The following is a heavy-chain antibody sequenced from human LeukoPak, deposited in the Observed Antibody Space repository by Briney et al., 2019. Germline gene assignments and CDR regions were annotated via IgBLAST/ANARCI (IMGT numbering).Heavy chain of an antibody. D-gene: IGHD3-10*01. J-gene: IGHJ4*02. CDR3: ARDLYGANYYGSGSCFDY. CDR2: ISAYNGNT. Sequence: GASVKVSCKASGYTLTSYGISWVRQAPGQGLEWMGWISAYNGNTNYAQKLQGRVTMTTDTSTSTAYMELRSLRSDDTAVYYCARDLYGANYYGSGSCFDYWGQGTLVTVSS. CDR1: GYTLTSYG. V-gene: IGHV1-18*01.